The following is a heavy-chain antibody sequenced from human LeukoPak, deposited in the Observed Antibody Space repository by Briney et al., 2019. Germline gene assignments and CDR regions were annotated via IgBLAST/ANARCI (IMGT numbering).Heavy chain of an antibody. V-gene: IGHV3-30*04. CDR2: ISYDGSNK. J-gene: IGHJ5*02. CDR3: ARDLGGSGWYNWFDP. D-gene: IGHD6-19*01. CDR1: GFTFSSYA. Sequence: GGSLRLSCAASGFTFSSYAMHWVRQAPGKGLEWVAVISYDGSNKYYADSVKGRFTISRDNSKNTLYLQMNSLRAEDTAVYYCARDLGGSGWYNWFDPWGQGTLVTVSS.